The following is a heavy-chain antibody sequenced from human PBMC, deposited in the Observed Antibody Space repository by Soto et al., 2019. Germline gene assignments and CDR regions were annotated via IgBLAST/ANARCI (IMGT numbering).Heavy chain of an antibody. CDR1: GGPISSYY. J-gene: IGHJ2*01. D-gene: IGHD2-21*01. CDR3: ARGIGYFDL. Sequence: QVQLQESGPGLVKPSETLSPTCSASGGPISSYYWSWIRQPPGKGLEWIGYFYYSGTTNYNPSLRSRVTISVDTSKNQFSLKLGSVTAADTGVYYCARGIGYFDLWGRGTLVTVSS. CDR2: FYYSGTT. V-gene: IGHV4-59*13.